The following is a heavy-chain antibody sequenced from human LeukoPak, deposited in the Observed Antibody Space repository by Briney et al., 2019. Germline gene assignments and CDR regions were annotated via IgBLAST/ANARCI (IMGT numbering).Heavy chain of an antibody. Sequence: WASVRVSFTASGYTFTGYYMNWVRQAPGQGLEWLGWINPNSGDTKYAQKFLGRVTMTSATAINTGYMALSSLTSDDTAVYYCARKSTVRRTSEFDYWGQGSLVTVSS. J-gene: IGHJ4*02. D-gene: IGHD3-10*02. V-gene: IGHV1-2*02. CDR3: ARKSTVRRTSEFDY. CDR1: GYTFTGYY. CDR2: INPNSGDT.